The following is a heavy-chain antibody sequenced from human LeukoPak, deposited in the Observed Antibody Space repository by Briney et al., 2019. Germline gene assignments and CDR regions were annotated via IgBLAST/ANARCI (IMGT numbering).Heavy chain of an antibody. CDR3: ARQGRYCSSTSCYEAGWFDP. CDR2: IYPGDSDT. D-gene: IGHD2-2*01. V-gene: IGHV5-51*01. J-gene: IGHJ5*02. Sequence: GESLKISCKGSGYSFTSYWIGWVRQMPGKGLEWMGIIYPGDSDTRYSPSFQGQVTISADKSISTAYLQWSSLKASDTAMYYCARQGRYCSSTSCYEAGWFDPWGQGTLVTVSS. CDR1: GYSFTSYW.